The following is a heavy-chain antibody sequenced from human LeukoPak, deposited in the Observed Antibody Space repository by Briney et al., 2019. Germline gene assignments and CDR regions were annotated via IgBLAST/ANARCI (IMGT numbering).Heavy chain of an antibody. CDR3: ARDLRGWYSYYYYGMDV. CDR1: GFTFRDYW. CDR2: IWYDGSNK. V-gene: IGHV3-33*08. D-gene: IGHD6-19*01. J-gene: IGHJ6*02. Sequence: GGSLRLSCVASGFTFRDYWMTWVRQAPGKGLEWVAVIWYDGSNKYYADSVKGRFTISRDNSKNTLYLQMNSLRAEDTAVYYCARDLRGWYSYYYYGMDVWGQGTTVTVSS.